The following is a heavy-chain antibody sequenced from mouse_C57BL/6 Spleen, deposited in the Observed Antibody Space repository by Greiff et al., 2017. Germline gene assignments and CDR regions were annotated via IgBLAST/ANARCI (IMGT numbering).Heavy chain of an antibody. Sequence: VQLQQPGAELVRPGSSVKLSCKASGYTFTSYWMDWVKQRPGQGLEWIGNIYPSDSATHYNQKFKDKATLTVDKSSSTAYMQLSSLTSEDSAVYYCARLPGNYVETGFAYWGQGTLVTVSA. V-gene: IGHV1-61*01. CDR1: GYTFTSYW. D-gene: IGHD2-1*01. CDR3: ARLPGNYVETGFAY. CDR2: IYPSDSAT. J-gene: IGHJ3*01.